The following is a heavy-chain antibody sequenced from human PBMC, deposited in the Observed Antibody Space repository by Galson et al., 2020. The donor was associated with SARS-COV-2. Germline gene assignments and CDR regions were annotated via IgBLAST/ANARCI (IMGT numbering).Heavy chain of an antibody. J-gene: IGHJ4*02. CDR3: ARGVDTAMVLRDYFDY. D-gene: IGHD5-18*01. V-gene: IGHV3-48*03. CDR1: GFTFSSYE. Sequence: GGSLRLSCAASGFTFSSYEMNWVRQAPGKGLEWVSYISSSGSTIYYADSVKGRFTISRDNAKNSLYLQMNSLRAEDTAVYYCARGVDTAMVLRDYFDYWGQGTLVTVSS. CDR2: ISSSGSTI.